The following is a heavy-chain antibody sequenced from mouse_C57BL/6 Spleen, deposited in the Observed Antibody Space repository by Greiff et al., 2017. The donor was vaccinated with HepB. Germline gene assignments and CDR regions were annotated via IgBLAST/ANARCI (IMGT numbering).Heavy chain of an antibody. Sequence: VQLQQSGAELVKPGASVKISCKASGYAFSSYWMNWVKQRPGKGLEWIGQIYPGDGDTNYNGKFKGKATLTADKSSSTAYMQLSSLTSEDSAVYFCARREGYYGSSYTVFAYWGQGTLVTVSA. CDR2: IYPGDGDT. CDR3: ARREGYYGSSYTVFAY. D-gene: IGHD1-1*01. CDR1: GYAFSSYW. V-gene: IGHV1-80*01. J-gene: IGHJ3*01.